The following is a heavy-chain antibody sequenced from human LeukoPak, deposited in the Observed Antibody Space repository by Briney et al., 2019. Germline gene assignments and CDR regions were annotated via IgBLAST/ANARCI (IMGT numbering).Heavy chain of an antibody. V-gene: IGHV4-34*01. J-gene: IGHJ6*03. CDR3: VAGTGYYYYMDV. Sequence: SETLSLTCAVYGGSFSGYYWSWIRQPPGKGLEWIGEINHSGSTNYNPSLKSRVTISVDTSKNQFSLKLSSVTAADTAVYYCVAGTGYYYYMDVWGKGTTVTISS. CDR2: INHSGST. D-gene: IGHD6-13*01. CDR1: GGSFSGYY.